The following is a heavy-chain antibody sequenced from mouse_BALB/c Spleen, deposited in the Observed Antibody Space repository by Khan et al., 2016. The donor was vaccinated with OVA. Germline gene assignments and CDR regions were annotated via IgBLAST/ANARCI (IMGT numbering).Heavy chain of an antibody. CDR1: GYTFPEFT. J-gene: IGHJ4*01. Sequence: VQLKESGPELVKPGASVKISCKTSGYTFPEFTVHWVKPSLGQSLDWIGVINPKNGDTAYKQTFKGKATLTVDKSSSTAYMEFRSLTSEDSAVYYCARDAGRYLGQGTSVTVAS. D-gene: IGHD3-3*01. CDR2: INPKNGDT. V-gene: IGHV1-18*01. CDR3: ARDAGRY.